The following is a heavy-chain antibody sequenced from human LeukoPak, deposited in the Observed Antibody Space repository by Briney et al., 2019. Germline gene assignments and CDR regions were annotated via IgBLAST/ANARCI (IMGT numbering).Heavy chain of an antibody. Sequence: GRSLRLSCAASGFTFSNAWMNWVRQAPGKGLEWVGRIKSKTDGGTTDYAAPVKGRFTISRDDSKNTLYLQMNSLKTEDTAVYYCTTSLYCSGGSCYWNYYFDYWGQGTLVTVSS. D-gene: IGHD2-15*01. CDR3: TTSLYCSGGSCYWNYYFDY. CDR2: IKSKTDGGTT. J-gene: IGHJ4*02. V-gene: IGHV3-15*07. CDR1: GFTFSNAW.